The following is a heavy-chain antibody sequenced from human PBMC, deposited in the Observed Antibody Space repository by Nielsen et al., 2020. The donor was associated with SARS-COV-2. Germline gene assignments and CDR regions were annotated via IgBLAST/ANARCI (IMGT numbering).Heavy chain of an antibody. CDR3: ARGDLVVVPSPILGLGPFFYYFYLDV. J-gene: IGHJ6*03. CDR1: GGSVSSNDW. V-gene: IGHV4-4*01. D-gene: IGHD2-2*01. Sequence: GSLRLYCAVSGGSVSSNDWWTWVSQSPGKGLEWIGEVSNSGSINYNPSLKSRVTLSMDKSKRQFSLRLTSVSAADTAVYFCARGDLVVVPSPILGLGPFFYYFYLDVWGKGTTVTVSS. CDR2: VSNSGSI.